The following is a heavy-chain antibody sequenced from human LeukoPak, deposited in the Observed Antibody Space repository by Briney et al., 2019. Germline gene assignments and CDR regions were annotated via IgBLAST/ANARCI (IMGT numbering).Heavy chain of an antibody. V-gene: IGHV3-9*01. Sequence: GRSLRLSCAASGFTFDDYAMHWVRQAPGKGLEWVSGISRNSGSIGYADSVKGRFTISRDNAKNSLYLQMNSLRAEDTALYYCAKDKYSSSSHFDYWGQGTLVTVSS. D-gene: IGHD6-13*01. CDR1: GFTFDDYA. J-gene: IGHJ4*02. CDR2: ISRNSGSI. CDR3: AKDKYSSSSHFDY.